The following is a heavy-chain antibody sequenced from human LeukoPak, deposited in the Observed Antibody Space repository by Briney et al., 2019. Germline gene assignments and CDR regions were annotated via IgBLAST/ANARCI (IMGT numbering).Heavy chain of an antibody. Sequence: GESLKISCKGSGYSFTSYWTVWVRQMPGKGLEWMGIIYPGDSHTRYSPSFQGQVTISADKPISTAYLQWSGLQASDTATYYCARPRTGGDYYYGMDVWGQGTTVTVSS. CDR1: GYSFTSYW. CDR2: IYPGDSHT. D-gene: IGHD1-1*01. CDR3: ARPRTGGDYYYGMDV. V-gene: IGHV5-51*01. J-gene: IGHJ6*02.